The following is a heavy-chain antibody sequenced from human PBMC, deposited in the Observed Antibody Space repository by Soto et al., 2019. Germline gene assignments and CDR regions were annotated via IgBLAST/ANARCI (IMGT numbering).Heavy chain of an antibody. V-gene: IGHV1-69*01. CDR3: AGEGEVGSMVRGVIPS. D-gene: IGHD3-10*01. J-gene: IGHJ5*02. CDR1: GGTFRSYA. Sequence: QVQLVQSGAEVKKPGSSVKVSCKASGGTFRSYAISWVRQAPGHGLEWMGGLIPIFGTANYAQKFQGRVTITADESTSTAYMELSSLRSEDTAVYYCAGEGEVGSMVRGVIPSWGQGTLVTVSS. CDR2: LIPIFGTA.